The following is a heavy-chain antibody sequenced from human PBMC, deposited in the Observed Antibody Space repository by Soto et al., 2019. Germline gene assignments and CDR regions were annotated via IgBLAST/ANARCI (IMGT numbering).Heavy chain of an antibody. CDR1: GYTFTSYY. V-gene: IGHV1-46*01. CDR3: ARAELTDYYYYYGMDV. J-gene: IGHJ6*02. Sequence: QVQLVQSGAEVKKPGASVKVSCKASGYTFTSYYMHWVRQAPGQGLEWMGIINPSGGSTSYAQKFQGRVTMTRDTSTSTVYMELSSLRSEDTAVDDCARAELTDYYYYYGMDVWGQGTTVTVSS. CDR2: INPSGGST.